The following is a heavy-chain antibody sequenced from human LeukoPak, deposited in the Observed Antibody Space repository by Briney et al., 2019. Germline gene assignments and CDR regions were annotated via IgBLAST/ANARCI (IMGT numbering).Heavy chain of an antibody. V-gene: IGHV4-4*02. CDR1: GVSISSSNW. D-gene: IGHD3-3*01. CDR2: MYHSGST. CDR3: ASLKILSGSAAFDY. J-gene: IGHJ4*02. Sequence: PSETLSLTCAVSGVSISSSNWWTWVRQPPGKGLEWMGEMYHSGSTNYNPSLKSRVTISVDKSKNQFSLKVNSVTAADTAVYYCASLKILSGSAAFDYWGQGTLVTVSS.